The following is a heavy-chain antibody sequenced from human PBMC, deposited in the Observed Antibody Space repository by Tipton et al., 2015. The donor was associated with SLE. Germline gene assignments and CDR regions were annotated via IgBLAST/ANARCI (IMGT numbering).Heavy chain of an antibody. V-gene: IGHV4-34*01. Sequence: TLSLTCAVSGGSFSGYYWYWVRQPPEQGLEWIGYIYYSGSTYYNPSLKSRVTISVDTSKNQFSLKLSSATAADTAVYYCARAPGLDRDYYYYYYMDVWGKGTTVTVSS. CDR1: GGSFSGYY. CDR3: ARAPGLDRDYYYYYYMDV. D-gene: IGHD5-12*01. CDR2: IYYSGST. J-gene: IGHJ6*03.